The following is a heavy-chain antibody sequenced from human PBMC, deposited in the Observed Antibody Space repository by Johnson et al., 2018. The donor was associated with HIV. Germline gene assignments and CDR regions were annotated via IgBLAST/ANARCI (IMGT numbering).Heavy chain of an antibody. CDR2: IKQDGSEK. J-gene: IGHJ3*02. CDR3: ARDVRWLPDAFDI. Sequence: VQLVESGGGVVQPGRSLRLSCAASGFTFSSYAMHWVRQAPGKGMEWVANIKQDGSEKYYVDSVKGRFTISRDNAKNSLYLQMNSLRAEDTAVYYCARDVRWLPDAFDIWGQGTMVTVSS. D-gene: IGHD5-24*01. V-gene: IGHV3-7*01. CDR1: GFTFSSYA.